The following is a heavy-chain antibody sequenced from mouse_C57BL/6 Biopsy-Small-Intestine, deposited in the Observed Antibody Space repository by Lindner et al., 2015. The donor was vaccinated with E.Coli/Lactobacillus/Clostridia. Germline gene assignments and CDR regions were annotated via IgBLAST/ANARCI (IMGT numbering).Heavy chain of an antibody. D-gene: IGHD2-14*01. J-gene: IGHJ1*01. CDR1: GGIFNNYA. V-gene: IGHV1-77*01. CDR2: IIPVLDMP. Sequence: SVKVSCKASGGIFNNYAISWVRQAPGQGLEWMGRIIPVLDMPTYAQRFQGRLTITADKSTTTAYMELSSLQSDDSAVYFCAKANRPGFRYDFDFWGPGTLVTVSS. CDR3: AKANRPGFRYDFDF.